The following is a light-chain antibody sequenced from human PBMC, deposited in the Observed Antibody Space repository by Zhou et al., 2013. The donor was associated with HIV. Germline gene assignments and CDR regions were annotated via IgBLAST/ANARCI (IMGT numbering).Light chain of an antibody. Sequence: DIVLTQSPGTLSLSPGERATLSCRASQSVSSSYLAWYQQKPGQAPRLLIYGASSRATGIPDRFSGSGSGTDFTLTISRLEPGDFAVYYCQQYGSSPYTFGQGTKLEIK. CDR3: QQYGSSPYT. CDR1: QSVSSSY. J-gene: IGKJ2*01. V-gene: IGKV3-20*01. CDR2: GAS.